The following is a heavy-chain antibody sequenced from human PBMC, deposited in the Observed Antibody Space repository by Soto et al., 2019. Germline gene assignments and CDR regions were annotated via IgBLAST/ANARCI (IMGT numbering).Heavy chain of an antibody. V-gene: IGHV3-23*01. CDR3: AKDSNKYSSSLRGRYFDY. CDR2: ISGGGSNT. Sequence: EVQLLESGGGLVQRGGSLRLSCAASGFPFSSYVMSWVRHAPGKGLEWVSGISGGGSNTFYADSVKGRFTISRDNSKNTLLLQMNSLGAEDTAVYYCAKDSNKYSSSLRGRYFDYWGQGIGVNVSS. D-gene: IGHD4-4*01. J-gene: IGHJ4*02. CDR1: GFPFSSYV.